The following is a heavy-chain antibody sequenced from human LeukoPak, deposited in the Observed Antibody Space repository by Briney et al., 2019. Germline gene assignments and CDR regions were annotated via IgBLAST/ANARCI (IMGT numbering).Heavy chain of an antibody. CDR3: AKEGGWENWYFDL. J-gene: IGHJ2*01. CDR1: GFTFNNYA. Sequence: GGSLRLSCAASGFTFNNYAMTWVRQAPGKGLEWVSVISGSAGGSYYADSVKGRFTISKDSSKNTVYLEMNSLRDDDTGVYYCAKEGGWENWYFDLWGRGALVAVSS. CDR2: ISGSAGGS. D-gene: IGHD1-26*01. V-gene: IGHV3-23*01.